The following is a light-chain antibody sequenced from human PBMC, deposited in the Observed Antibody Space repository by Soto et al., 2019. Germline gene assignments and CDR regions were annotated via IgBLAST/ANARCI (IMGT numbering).Light chain of an antibody. CDR1: SSNIGSNT. Sequence: QSVLTQPPSASGTPGQRVTISCSGSSSNIGSNTVNWYQQLPGTAPKLLIYSNNQRPSGVPDRFSGSKSGTSASLAISGLQSEDEADYYCAAWDDSLNGFSWVFGGGTKLTVL. CDR2: SNN. V-gene: IGLV1-44*01. CDR3: AAWDDSLNGFSWV. J-gene: IGLJ3*02.